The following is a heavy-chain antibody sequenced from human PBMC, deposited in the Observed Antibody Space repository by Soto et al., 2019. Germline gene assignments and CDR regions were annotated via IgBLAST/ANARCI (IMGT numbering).Heavy chain of an antibody. J-gene: IGHJ4*02. V-gene: IGHV1-69*02. Sequence: SVKVSCKASGGTFSSCTISWVRQAPGQGLEWMGRIIPILGIANYAQKFQGRVTITADTSASTAYMELSSLRSEDTAVYYCARAPGGPGIAEYWGQGTLVTVSS. CDR2: IIPILGIA. D-gene: IGHD6-13*01. CDR1: GGTFSSCT. CDR3: ARAPGGPGIAEY.